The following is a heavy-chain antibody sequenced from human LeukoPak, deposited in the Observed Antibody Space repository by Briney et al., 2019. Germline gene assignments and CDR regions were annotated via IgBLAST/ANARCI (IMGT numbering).Heavy chain of an antibody. V-gene: IGHV5-51*01. CDR2: IYPGDSDT. CDR1: GYSFTKYW. CDR3: ARPYSSTSLDAFAI. D-gene: IGHD6-6*01. Sequence: GESLKISSKGSGYSFTKYWIAWVRQMPGKGLEWMGIIYPGDSDTRYSPSFQGQVTISADKSINTAYLQWSSLKASDTAMYYCARPYSSTSLDAFAIWGQGTMVTGSS. J-gene: IGHJ3*02.